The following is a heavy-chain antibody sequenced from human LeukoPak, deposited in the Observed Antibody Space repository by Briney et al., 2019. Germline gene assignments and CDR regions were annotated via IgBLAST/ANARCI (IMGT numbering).Heavy chain of an antibody. CDR3: ARRTVGYSSSSLGYYCYYMDV. CDR1: GYTFTSYY. J-gene: IGHJ6*03. Sequence: ASVKVSCKASGYTFTSYYMHWVRQAPGQGLEWMGIINPSGGSTSYAQKFQGRVTMTRDMSTSTVYMELSSLRSEDTAVYYCARRTVGYSSSSLGYYCYYMDVWGKGTTVTVYS. V-gene: IGHV1-46*01. D-gene: IGHD6-6*01. CDR2: INPSGGST.